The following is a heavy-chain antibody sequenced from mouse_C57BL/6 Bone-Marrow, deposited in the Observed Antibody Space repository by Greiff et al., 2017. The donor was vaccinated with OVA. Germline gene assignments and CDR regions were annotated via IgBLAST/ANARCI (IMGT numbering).Heavy chain of an antibody. D-gene: IGHD3-3*01. CDR3: AREGGTGD. Sequence: QVQLQQPGAELVMPGASVKLSCKASGYTFTSYWMHWVKQRPGQGLEWIGEIDPSDSYTNYNQKFKGKSTLTVDKSSSTAYMQLSSLTSEDSAVYYCAREGGTGDWGQGTTLTVSS. J-gene: IGHJ2*01. CDR2: IDPSDSYT. V-gene: IGHV1-69*01. CDR1: GYTFTSYW.